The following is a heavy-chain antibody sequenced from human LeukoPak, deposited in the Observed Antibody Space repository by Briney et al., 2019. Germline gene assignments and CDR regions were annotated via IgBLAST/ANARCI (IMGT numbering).Heavy chain of an antibody. CDR1: GYTFTSYG. J-gene: IGHJ4*02. Sequence: ASVTVSCTASGYTFTSYGISWVRQAPGQGLGRMGWISAYNGNTNYAQKLQGRVTLTTDTSTSTAYMELRSLRSDDTAVYYCAREKAVVAATYFDYWGQGTLVTVSS. D-gene: IGHD2-15*01. CDR3: AREKAVVAATYFDY. CDR2: ISAYNGNT. V-gene: IGHV1-18*01.